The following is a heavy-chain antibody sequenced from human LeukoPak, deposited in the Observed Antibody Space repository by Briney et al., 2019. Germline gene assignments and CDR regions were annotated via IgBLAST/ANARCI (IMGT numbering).Heavy chain of an antibody. D-gene: IGHD3-3*01. CDR2: IKQDGSEK. CDR3: ARELLDFPRGDAFDI. V-gene: IGHV3-7*01. J-gene: IGHJ3*02. CDR1: GFTFSSYW. Sequence: GGSLRLSCAASGFTFSSYWMSWVRQAPGKGLEWVANIKQDGSEKYYVDSVKGRFTISRDNAKNSLYLQMNSLGAEDTAVYYCARELLDFPRGDAFDIWGQGTMVTVSS.